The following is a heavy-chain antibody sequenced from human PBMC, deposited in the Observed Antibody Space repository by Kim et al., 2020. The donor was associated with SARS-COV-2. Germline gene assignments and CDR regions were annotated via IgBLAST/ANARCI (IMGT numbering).Heavy chain of an antibody. CDR3: ARHPRLTNHRYFDL. CDR2: IFHSGTT. J-gene: IGHJ2*01. V-gene: IGHV4-39*01. D-gene: IGHD2-8*01. CDR1: GVSITNTDYY. Sequence: SETLSLTCIVSGVSITNTDYYWAWIRQPPGKGLEWTGSIFHSGTTYYNSSLKSRLTISVDTSRNQFSLNLTSVTAPDTAVYYCARHPRLTNHRYFDLWGRGTLVTVSS.